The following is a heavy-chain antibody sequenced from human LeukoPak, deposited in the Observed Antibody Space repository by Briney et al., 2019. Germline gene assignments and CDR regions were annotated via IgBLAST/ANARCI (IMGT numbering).Heavy chain of an antibody. J-gene: IGHJ4*02. CDR1: GGTFSSYA. D-gene: IGHD3-22*01. Sequence: SVKVSCKASGGTFSSYAISWARQAPGQGLEWMGGIIPIFGTANYAQKFQGRVTITADESTSTAYMELSSLRSEDTAVYYCARDSYYDSSGYYSDYWGQGSLVTVSS. V-gene: IGHV1-69*13. CDR3: ARDSYYDSSGYYSDY. CDR2: IIPIFGTA.